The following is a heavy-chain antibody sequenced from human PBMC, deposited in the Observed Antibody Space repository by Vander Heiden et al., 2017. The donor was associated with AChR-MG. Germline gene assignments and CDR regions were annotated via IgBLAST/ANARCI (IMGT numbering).Heavy chain of an antibody. CDR3: ARDLVLVFEMATMGFSSY. CDR1: GYTFTGYY. V-gene: IGHV1-2*02. CDR2: INPNSGGT. J-gene: IGHJ4*02. D-gene: IGHD5-12*01. Sequence: QVQLVQSGAEVKKPGASVKVSCKASGYTFTGYYMHWVRQAPGQGLEWMGWINPNSGGTNYAQKFQGRVTMTRDTSISTAYMELSRLRSDDTAVYYCARDLVLVFEMATMGFSSYWGQGTLVTVSS.